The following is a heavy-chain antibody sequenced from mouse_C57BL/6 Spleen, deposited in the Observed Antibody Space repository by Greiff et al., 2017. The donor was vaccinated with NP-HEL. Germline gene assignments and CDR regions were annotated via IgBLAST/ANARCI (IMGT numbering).Heavy chain of an antibody. J-gene: IGHJ2*01. CDR3: ARSKGTMKDD. CDR2: IDPSDSYT. V-gene: IGHV1-69*01. D-gene: IGHD2-4*01. Sequence: QVQLQQPGAELVMPGASVKLSCKASGYTFTSYWMHWVKQRPGQGLEWIGEIDPSDSYTNYNQKFKGKSTLTVDKSSSTAYMQLSSLTSEDSAVYYCARSKGTMKDDWGQGTTLTVSS. CDR1: GYTFTSYW.